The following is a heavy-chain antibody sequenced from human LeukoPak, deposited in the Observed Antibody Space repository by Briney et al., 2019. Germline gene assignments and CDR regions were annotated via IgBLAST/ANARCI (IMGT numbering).Heavy chain of an antibody. Sequence: GGSLRLSCSASGFTFSSYGMHWVRHAPGKGLEYVSAISSDGGSTYYADSVKGRLTISRDNSKNTLYLQMNSLRAEDTAVYYCASARGSNYGSLGDWGQGTLVTVSS. J-gene: IGHJ1*01. V-gene: IGHV3-64*04. CDR3: ASARGSNYGSLGD. CDR1: GFTFSSYG. D-gene: IGHD5-18*01. CDR2: ISSDGGST.